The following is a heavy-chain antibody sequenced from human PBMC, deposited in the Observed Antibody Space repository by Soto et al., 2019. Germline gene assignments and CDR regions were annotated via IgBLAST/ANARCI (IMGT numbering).Heavy chain of an antibody. J-gene: IGHJ4*02. Sequence: SEALSVTCPVASYSISLGYYFGFIGPPPVKGLEWIGSIYHSGNTYYNPSLKSRVSISLDTSKNHFSLELTSVTAADTAVYYCARDPREQLARANSFDYWGQGTLVTVSA. CDR2: IYHSGNT. CDR1: SYSISLGYY. V-gene: IGHV4-38-2*02. CDR3: ARDPREQLARANSFDY. D-gene: IGHD6-6*01.